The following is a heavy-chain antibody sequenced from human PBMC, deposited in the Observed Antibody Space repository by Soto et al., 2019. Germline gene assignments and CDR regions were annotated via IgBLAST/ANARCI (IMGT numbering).Heavy chain of an antibody. V-gene: IGHV3-23*01. J-gene: IGHJ4*02. D-gene: IGHD6-19*01. Sequence: GGSLRLSCAASGFTFSSYAMSWVRQAPGKGLEWVSAVSGSGGSTYYADSVKGRFTISRDNSKNTLYLQMNSLRAEDTAVYYCARAHSSGWPGGYWGQGTLVTVSS. CDR1: GFTFSSYA. CDR3: ARAHSSGWPGGY. CDR2: VSGSGGST.